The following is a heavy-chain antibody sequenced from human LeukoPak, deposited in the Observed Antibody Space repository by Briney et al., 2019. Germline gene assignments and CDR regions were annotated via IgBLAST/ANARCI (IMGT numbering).Heavy chain of an antibody. D-gene: IGHD6-13*01. CDR2: ISYSGST. Sequence: PSETLSLTCTVSGGSISSYYWSWIRQSPGKGLEWIGYISYSGSTNSNPSLKSRVTISVDTSKNQFSLKLSSVTAADTAVYYCARVALRIAAESYYYYMDVWGKGTTVTVSS. CDR1: GGSISSYY. J-gene: IGHJ6*03. CDR3: ARVALRIAAESYYYYMDV. V-gene: IGHV4-59*01.